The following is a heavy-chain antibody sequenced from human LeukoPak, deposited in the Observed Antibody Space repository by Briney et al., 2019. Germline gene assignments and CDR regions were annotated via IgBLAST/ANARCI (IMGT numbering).Heavy chain of an antibody. V-gene: IGHV1-18*04. D-gene: IGHD2-15*01. CDR3: ARDGSGDCSGGSCSYDWFDP. CDR2: ISAYNGNT. J-gene: IGHJ5*02. Sequence: GASVTVSCKASGYTFTSYGISWVRQAPGQGREGMGWISAYNGNTNYAQKLQGRVTMTTDTSTSTAYMELRSLRSDDTAVYYCARDGSGDCSGGSCSYDWFDPWGQGTLVTVSS. CDR1: GYTFTSYG.